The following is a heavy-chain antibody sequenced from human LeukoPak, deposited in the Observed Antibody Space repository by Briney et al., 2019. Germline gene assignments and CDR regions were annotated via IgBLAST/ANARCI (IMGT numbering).Heavy chain of an antibody. CDR1: GYSFSTYW. Sequence: GESLKISCKGSGYSFSTYWIGWVRQMPGKGLEWMGIIYPDDSDTRYSPSFQGQVTVSADKSISTAYLQWSSLKASDTAMYYCTRLIGGDSRDYWGQGTLVTVSS. V-gene: IGHV5-51*01. D-gene: IGHD4-17*01. J-gene: IGHJ4*02. CDR3: TRLIGGDSRDY. CDR2: IYPDDSDT.